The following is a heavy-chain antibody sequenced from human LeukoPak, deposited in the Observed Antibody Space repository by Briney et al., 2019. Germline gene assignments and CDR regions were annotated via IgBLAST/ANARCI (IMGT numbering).Heavy chain of an antibody. CDR3: APCNTAMTQFDY. Sequence: SETLSLTCTVSGGSISSGGYYWSWIRQPPGKGLEWIGYIYHSGSTYYNPSLKSRVTISVDRSKNQFSLKLSSVTAADTAVYYCAPCNTAMTQFDYWGQGTLVTVSS. V-gene: IGHV4-30-2*01. CDR1: GGSISSGGYY. D-gene: IGHD5-18*01. CDR2: IYHSGST. J-gene: IGHJ4*02.